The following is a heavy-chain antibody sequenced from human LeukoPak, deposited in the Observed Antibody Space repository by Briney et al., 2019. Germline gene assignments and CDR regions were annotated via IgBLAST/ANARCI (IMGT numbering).Heavy chain of an antibody. J-gene: IGHJ4*02. CDR2: VSPDGRRT. D-gene: IGHD3-10*01. CDR3: ARVLSYFGSGSYPAY. CDR1: GFTFTSYW. V-gene: IGHV3-74*01. Sequence: GGSLRLSCAASGFTFTSYWMHWVRQVPGKGLVWIARVSPDGRRTDYADSVKGRFTVSRDNTNHILYLQMNSLTADDTAVYYCARVLSYFGSGSYPAYWGQGTLVTVSS.